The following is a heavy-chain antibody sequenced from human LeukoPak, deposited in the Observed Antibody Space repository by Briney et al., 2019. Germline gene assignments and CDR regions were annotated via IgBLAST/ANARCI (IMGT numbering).Heavy chain of an antibody. CDR2: IWYDGSNK. Sequence: GRSLRLSCAASGFTFSSYGMHWVRQAPGKGLEWVAVIWYDGSNKYYADSVKGRFTISRDNSKNTLYLQMNSLRAEDTVVYYCARVSGSYEYYFDYWGQGTLVTVSS. J-gene: IGHJ4*02. D-gene: IGHD1-26*01. V-gene: IGHV3-33*01. CDR1: GFTFSSYG. CDR3: ARVSGSYEYYFDY.